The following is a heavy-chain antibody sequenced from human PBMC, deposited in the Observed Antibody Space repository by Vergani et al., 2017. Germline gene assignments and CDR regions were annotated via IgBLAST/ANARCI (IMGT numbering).Heavy chain of an antibody. Sequence: EVQLVESGGVVVQPGGSLRLSCAASGFTFDDYTMHWVRQAPGKGLEWVSLISWDGGSTYYADSVKGRFTISRDNSKNSLYLQMNSLRTEDTALYYCAIGLNDGAFDIWGQGTMVTVSS. V-gene: IGHV3-43*01. CDR2: ISWDGGST. CDR1: GFTFDDYT. CDR3: AIGLNDGAFDI. J-gene: IGHJ3*02. D-gene: IGHD1-1*01.